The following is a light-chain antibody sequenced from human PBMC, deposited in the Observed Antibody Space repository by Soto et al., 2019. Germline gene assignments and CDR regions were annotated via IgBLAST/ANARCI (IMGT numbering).Light chain of an antibody. Sequence: EIVMTQSPATLSVSPGERATLSCRASRRVSSNLAWSQQKPGQVPRLLIYGASTRTTGIPARFSGSGSGTEFTLTSSSLQSEDIALYYCQQYNNWPPIFTFGPGTKVDIK. V-gene: IGKV3-15*01. CDR1: RRVSSN. J-gene: IGKJ3*01. CDR2: GAS. CDR3: QQYNNWPPIFT.